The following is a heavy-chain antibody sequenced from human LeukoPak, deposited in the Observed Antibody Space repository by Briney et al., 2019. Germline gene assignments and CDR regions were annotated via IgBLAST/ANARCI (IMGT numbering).Heavy chain of an antibody. CDR2: IYHSGST. Sequence: PSETLSLTCAVSGGSISSSNWWCWVRQPPGKGLEWIREIYHSGSTYYNPSLKSRVTISVDRSKNQFSLKLSSVTAADTAVYYCARTPIRWFGEGGYFDYWGQGTLVTVSS. V-gene: IGHV4-4*02. CDR1: GGSISSSNW. D-gene: IGHD3-10*01. J-gene: IGHJ4*02. CDR3: ARTPIRWFGEGGYFDY.